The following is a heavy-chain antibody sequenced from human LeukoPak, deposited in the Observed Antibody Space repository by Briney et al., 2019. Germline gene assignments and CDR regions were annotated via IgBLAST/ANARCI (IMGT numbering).Heavy chain of an antibody. J-gene: IGHJ4*02. CDR2: INHSGST. D-gene: IGHD6-6*01. CDR1: GGSFSGYY. CDR3: ARGSLGARLDN. V-gene: IGHV4-34*01. Sequence: SETLSLTCAVYGGSFSGYYWSWIRQPPGKWLDWMGEINHSGSTNYNPLITSRVTISVDTSKNQFSLKMSSVTAAATAVYYCARGSLGARLDNWGQGTLVTVSS.